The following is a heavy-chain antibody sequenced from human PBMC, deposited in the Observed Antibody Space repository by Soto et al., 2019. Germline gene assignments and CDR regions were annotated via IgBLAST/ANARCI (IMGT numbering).Heavy chain of an antibody. V-gene: IGHV7-4-1*01. J-gene: IGHJ6*02. CDR3: AREYSSGWMANYYYYYGMDV. CDR1: GYTFTSYA. Sequence: ASVKVSCKASGYTFTSYAMNWVRQAPGQGLEWMGWINTNTGNPTYAQGFTGRFVFSLDTSVSTAYLQICSLKAEDTAVYYCAREYSSGWMANYYYYYGMDVWGQGTTVTVSS. CDR2: INTNTGNP. D-gene: IGHD6-19*01.